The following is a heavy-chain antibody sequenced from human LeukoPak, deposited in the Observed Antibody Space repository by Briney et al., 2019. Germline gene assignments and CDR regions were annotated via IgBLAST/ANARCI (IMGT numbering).Heavy chain of an antibody. J-gene: IGHJ4*02. V-gene: IGHV3-72*01. Sequence: GGSLGLSCAASGFTFSDHYMDWVRQAPGKGLEWVGRTRNKANSYTTEYAASVKGRFTISRDDSKNSLYLQMNSLKTEDTAVYYCAREASGSFDYWGQGTLVTVSS. CDR1: GFTFSDHY. D-gene: IGHD1-26*01. CDR2: TRNKANSYTT. CDR3: AREASGSFDY.